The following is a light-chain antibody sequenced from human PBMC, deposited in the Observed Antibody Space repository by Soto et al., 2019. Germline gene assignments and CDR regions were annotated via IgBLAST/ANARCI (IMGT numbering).Light chain of an antibody. V-gene: IGLV1-47*02. CDR2: SNN. CDR3: AAWDDSLSGVV. CDR1: SSNIGSNY. Sequence: QSVLTQPPSASGTPGQRVTISCSGSSSNIGSNYVYSYQQLPGTAPKLLIYSNNQRPSGVPDRFSGSKSGTSASLAISGLRSEDEADDYCAAWDDSLSGVVFGGGTKLTVL. J-gene: IGLJ2*01.